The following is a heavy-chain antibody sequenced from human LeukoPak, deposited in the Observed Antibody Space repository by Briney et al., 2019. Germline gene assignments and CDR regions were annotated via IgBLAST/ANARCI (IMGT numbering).Heavy chain of an antibody. J-gene: IGHJ3*02. Sequence: GGPLRLSCAASGFTFSSYSMNWVRQAPGKGLEWVSSISSSSSYIYYADSVKGRFTISRDNAKNSLYLQMNSLRAEDTAAYYCARDRGSGSYPDAFDIWGQGTMVTVSS. V-gene: IGHV3-21*01. CDR1: GFTFSSYS. CDR3: ARDRGSGSYPDAFDI. D-gene: IGHD3-10*01. CDR2: ISSSSSYI.